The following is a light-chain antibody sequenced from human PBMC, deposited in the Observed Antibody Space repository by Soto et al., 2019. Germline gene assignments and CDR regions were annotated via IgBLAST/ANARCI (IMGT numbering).Light chain of an antibody. V-gene: IGLV1-44*01. Sequence: QSVLTQPPSASGTPGQGVTISCSGSSSDIGSNPVNWYQQLPGTAPKLLIYFNNQRPSGVPDRFSGSKSGTSASLAISGLQAEDEAQYCCAAWDDSLNGPVFGGGTKLTVL. CDR3: AAWDDSLNGPV. CDR1: SSDIGSNP. CDR2: FNN. J-gene: IGLJ3*02.